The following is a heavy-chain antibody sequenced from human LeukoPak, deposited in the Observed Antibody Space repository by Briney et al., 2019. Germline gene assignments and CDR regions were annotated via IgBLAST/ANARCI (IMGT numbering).Heavy chain of an antibody. CDR3: ARQAIPGWFDP. D-gene: IGHD2-21*01. CDR1: GGSIISYY. J-gene: IGHJ5*02. Sequence: PSETLSLTCTVSGGSIISYYWSWIRQPPGKGLEWIGYIYYSGSTNYNPSLKSRVTISVDTSKNQFSLKLSSVTAADTAVYYCARQAIPGWFDPWGQGTLVTVSS. V-gene: IGHV4-59*08. CDR2: IYYSGST.